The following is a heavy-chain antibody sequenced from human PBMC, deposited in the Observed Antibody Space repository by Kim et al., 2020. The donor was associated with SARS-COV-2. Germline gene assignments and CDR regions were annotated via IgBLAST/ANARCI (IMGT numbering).Heavy chain of an antibody. Sequence: ASVKVSCKASGYTFTGYYMHWVRQAPGQGLEWMGRINPNSGGTNYAQKFQGRVTMTRDTSISTAYMELSRLRSDDTAVYYCATTGGNYYGSGLPHYYYGMDVWGQGTTVTVSS. D-gene: IGHD3-10*01. V-gene: IGHV1-2*06. CDR1: GYTFTGYY. J-gene: IGHJ6*02. CDR2: INPNSGGT. CDR3: ATTGGNYYGSGLPHYYYGMDV.